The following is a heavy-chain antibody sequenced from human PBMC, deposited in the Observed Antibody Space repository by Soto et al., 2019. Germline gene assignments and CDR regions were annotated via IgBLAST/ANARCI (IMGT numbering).Heavy chain of an antibody. V-gene: IGHV3-9*01. CDR1: GFTFDDYA. D-gene: IGHD5-12*01. J-gene: IGHJ3*02. Sequence: EVQLVESGGGLVQPGRSLRLSCAASGFTFDDYAMHWVRQAPGKGLEWVSGISWNSGSIGYADSVKGRFTISRDNAKNSLYLQMNSLRAEDTALYYCAKDSYGGYDGVFAFDIWGQGTMVTVSS. CDR3: AKDSYGGYDGVFAFDI. CDR2: ISWNSGSI.